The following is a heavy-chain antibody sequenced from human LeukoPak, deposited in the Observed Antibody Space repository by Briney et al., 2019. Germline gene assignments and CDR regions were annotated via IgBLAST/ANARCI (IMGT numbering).Heavy chain of an antibody. V-gene: IGHV5-51*01. CDR3: ARPPSYGDYPFY. Sequence: GESLKISCMGSGYSFTSYWIGWVRQMPGKGLEWMGIIYPGDSDTSYSPSFQSQVTISADKSTSTAYLQWSSLKASDTAMYYCARPPSYGDYPFYWGQGTLVTVSS. D-gene: IGHD4-17*01. CDR1: GYSFTSYW. J-gene: IGHJ4*02. CDR2: IYPGDSDT.